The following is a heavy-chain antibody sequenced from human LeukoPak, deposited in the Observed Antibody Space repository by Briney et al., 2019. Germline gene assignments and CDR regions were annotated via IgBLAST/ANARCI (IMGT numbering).Heavy chain of an antibody. Sequence: SVKVSCKASGYTFTGYYMHWVRQAPGQGLEWMGWINPNSGGTNYAQKFQGRVTMTRDTSISTAYMELSRLRSDDTAVYYCARASPRYCSGGSCYGQKYYFDYWGQGTLVTVSS. J-gene: IGHJ4*02. CDR1: GYTFTGYY. D-gene: IGHD2-15*01. CDR2: INPNSGGT. CDR3: ARASPRYCSGGSCYGQKYYFDY. V-gene: IGHV1-2*02.